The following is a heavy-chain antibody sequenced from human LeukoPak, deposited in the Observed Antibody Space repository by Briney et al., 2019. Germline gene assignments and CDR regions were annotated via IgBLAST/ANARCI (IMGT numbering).Heavy chain of an antibody. Sequence: SETLSLTCAVSRGSISSSSYYWGWFRQPPGKGLEWIGSLYHSGSTYYKPSLKSRATISVDKSKNQCSLKLRSVTAADTAVYYCARHALATVTDPSFDYWGQGTLVTVSS. CDR1: RGSISSSSYY. J-gene: IGHJ4*02. CDR3: ARHALATVTDPSFDY. CDR2: LYHSGST. V-gene: IGHV4-39*01. D-gene: IGHD2-21*02.